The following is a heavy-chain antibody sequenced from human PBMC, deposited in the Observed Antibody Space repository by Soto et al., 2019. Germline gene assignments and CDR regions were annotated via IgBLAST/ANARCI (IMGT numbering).Heavy chain of an antibody. D-gene: IGHD1-26*01. J-gene: IGHJ4*02. Sequence: GESLTISCTCSGDSFTRYWIGWVRQMPGKGLEWMGIIYPGDSDTRYSPSFQGQVTISADKSISTAYLQWSSLKASDTAMYYCATPFGGRYPSQFDYWGQGTLVTVSS. CDR2: IYPGDSDT. CDR1: GDSFTRYW. CDR3: ATPFGGRYPSQFDY. V-gene: IGHV5-51*01.